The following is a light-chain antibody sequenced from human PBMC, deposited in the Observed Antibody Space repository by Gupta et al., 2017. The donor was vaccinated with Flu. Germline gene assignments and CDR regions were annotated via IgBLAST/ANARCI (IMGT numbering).Light chain of an antibody. CDR1: QSISSW. CDR2: KAS. J-gene: IGKJ1*01. Sequence: DIQMTQSPSTLSASVRDRVTITCRASQSISSWLAWYQQKPGKAPKLLIYKASSLGSGVPSRFSGSGSGTEFTLTISSLQPDDFATYYCQQDDSFPWTFGQGTKVEIK. V-gene: IGKV1-5*03. CDR3: QQDDSFPWT.